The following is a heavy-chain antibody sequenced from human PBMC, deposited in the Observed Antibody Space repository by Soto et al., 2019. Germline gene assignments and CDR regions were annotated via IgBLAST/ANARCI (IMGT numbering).Heavy chain of an antibody. D-gene: IGHD6-6*01. V-gene: IGHV3-13*01. J-gene: IGHJ4*02. CDR2: IGTAGDT. CDR1: GFTFSSYD. CDR3: ARELSIAAGIDY. Sequence: EVQLVESGGGLVQPGGSLRLSCAASGFTFSSYDMHWVRQATGKGLEWVSAIGTAGDTYYPGSVKGRFTISRDNAKNSLYLQMNSLRAEDTAVYYCARELSIAAGIDYWGQGTLVTVSS.